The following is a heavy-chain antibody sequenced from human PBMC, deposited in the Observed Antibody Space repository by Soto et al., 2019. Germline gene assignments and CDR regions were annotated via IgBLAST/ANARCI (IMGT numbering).Heavy chain of an antibody. D-gene: IGHD3-3*01. J-gene: IGHJ4*02. V-gene: IGHV3-9*01. CDR1: GLNFDDFA. Sequence: GGSLRLSCVVTGLNFDDFAMHWVRQAPGKGLEWVSGITWNNRVLAYADSVKGRFTISRDNARNSLYLQMDSLRDEDTALYYCAKGRYDFWSPYYFDSWGQGTLVTVSS. CDR2: ITWNNRVL. CDR3: AKGRYDFWSPYYFDS.